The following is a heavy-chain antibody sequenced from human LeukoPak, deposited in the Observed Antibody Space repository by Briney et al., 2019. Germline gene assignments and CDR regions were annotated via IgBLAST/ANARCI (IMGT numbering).Heavy chain of an antibody. CDR3: ARHAGGITATGTRPFDY. CDR2: IYYSGST. CDR1: GASFSSSTYY. J-gene: IGHJ4*02. V-gene: IGHV4-39*01. D-gene: IGHD6-13*01. Sequence: QASETLSLTCTVSGASFSSSTYYWGWIRQSPGKRLEWIGSIYYSGSTYYNPSLKGRVTMSVDTSKNQFSLKLSSVTAADTAVYYCARHAGGITATGTRPFDYWGQGTLVTVSS.